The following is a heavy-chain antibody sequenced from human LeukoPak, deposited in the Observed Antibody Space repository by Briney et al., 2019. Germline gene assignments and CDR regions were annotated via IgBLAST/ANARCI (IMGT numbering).Heavy chain of an antibody. V-gene: IGHV4-38-2*02. CDR2: IYHSGST. CDR3: AREVAATPCWFDP. Sequence: SETLSLTCTVSGYSISSGYYWGWIRQPPGKGLEWIGSIYHSGSTYYNPSLKSRVTISVDTSKNQFSLKLSSVTAADTAVYYCAREVAATPCWFDPWGQGTLVTVSS. D-gene: IGHD2-15*01. CDR1: GYSISSGYY. J-gene: IGHJ5*02.